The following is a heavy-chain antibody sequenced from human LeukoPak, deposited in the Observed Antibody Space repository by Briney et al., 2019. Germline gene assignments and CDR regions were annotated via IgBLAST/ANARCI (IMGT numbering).Heavy chain of an antibody. J-gene: IGHJ4*02. CDR1: GYTFTSYG. Sequence: ASVKVSCKASGYTFTSYGISWVRQAPGQGLEWMGWISAYNGNTNYAQKLQGRVTMTTDTSTSTAYMELRSLRSDDTAVYYCARDPPPKIAVAGHTLNFDYWGQGTLVTVSS. V-gene: IGHV1-18*01. CDR3: ARDPPPKIAVAGHTLNFDY. D-gene: IGHD6-19*01. CDR2: ISAYNGNT.